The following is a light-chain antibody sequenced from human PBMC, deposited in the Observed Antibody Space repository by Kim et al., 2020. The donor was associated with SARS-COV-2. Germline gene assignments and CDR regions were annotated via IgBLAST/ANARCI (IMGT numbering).Light chain of an antibody. V-gene: IGLV3-1*01. CDR2: QDT. J-gene: IGLJ2*01. Sequence: SVSPAQTATITCAENKVGNKYVSWYQQRPGQSPLVVIYQDTNRPSGIPERFSGSNSANTATLTISGTQAMDEGDYYCQAWDSNIVVFGGGTQLTVL. CDR3: QAWDSNIVV. CDR1: KVGNKY.